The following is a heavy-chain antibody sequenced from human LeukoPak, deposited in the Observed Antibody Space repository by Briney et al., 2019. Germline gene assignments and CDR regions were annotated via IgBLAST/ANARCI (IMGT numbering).Heavy chain of an antibody. J-gene: IGHJ4*02. Sequence: GGSLRLSCAASGFTFSSYAMSWVRQAPGKGLEWVSSIGGSGGGTYYADSVKGRFTISRDNSKNTLYLHMNSLRAEDTAVYYCAKSRRYYDSYFDYWGQGTLVTVSS. D-gene: IGHD3-3*01. CDR2: IGGSGGGT. CDR3: AKSRRYYDSYFDY. V-gene: IGHV3-23*01. CDR1: GFTFSSYA.